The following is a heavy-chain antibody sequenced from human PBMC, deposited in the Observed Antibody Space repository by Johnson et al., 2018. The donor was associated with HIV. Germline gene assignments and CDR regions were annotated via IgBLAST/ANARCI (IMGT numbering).Heavy chain of an antibody. CDR2: SNSDGTST. Sequence: VQLVESGGGLVQPGGSLRLSCAASGLIFSRSWIHWVRQAPGKGLVWVSRSNSDGTSTSYADSVRGRFTISRDKAKNTLHLQMNSLRAEDTAVYYCARGISNWNYFDDDAFDIWGQGTMVTVSS. CDR1: GLIFSRSW. D-gene: IGHD1-7*01. J-gene: IGHJ3*02. V-gene: IGHV3-74*01. CDR3: ARGISNWNYFDDDAFDI.